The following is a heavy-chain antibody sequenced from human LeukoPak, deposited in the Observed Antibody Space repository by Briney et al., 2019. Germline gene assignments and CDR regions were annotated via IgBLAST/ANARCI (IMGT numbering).Heavy chain of an antibody. CDR3: ARGPPGAGTWDS. D-gene: IGHD6-19*01. CDR2: ISSSSSYI. Sequence: PGGSLRLSCAASGFTFSSYSMNWVRQAPGKGLEWVSSISSSSSYIYYADSVKGRFTISRDNAKNSLYLQMNSLRAEDTAVYYCARGPPGAGTWDSWGQGTLVTVSS. CDR1: GFTFSSYS. J-gene: IGHJ4*02. V-gene: IGHV3-21*01.